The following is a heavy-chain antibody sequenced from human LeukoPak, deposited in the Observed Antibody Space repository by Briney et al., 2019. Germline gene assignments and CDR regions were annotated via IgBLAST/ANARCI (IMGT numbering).Heavy chain of an antibody. V-gene: IGHV3-74*01. CDR1: GXTLSSSW. Sequence: PGGSLRLSCAASGXTLSSSWMNWVRQAPGKGLVWVARIKSDGTSINYADSVKGRFTISRDNAKNTLYLQMNSLRAEDTAVYYCAKSDYLDPWGQGALVTVSS. J-gene: IGHJ5*02. CDR3: AKSDYLDP. CDR2: IKSDGTSI. D-gene: IGHD4-17*01.